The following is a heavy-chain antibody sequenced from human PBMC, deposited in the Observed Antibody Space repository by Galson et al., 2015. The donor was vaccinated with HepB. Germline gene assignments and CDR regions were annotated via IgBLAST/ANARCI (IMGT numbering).Heavy chain of an antibody. CDR2: ISGSGGST. CDR3: AKNQAGYTYGLDY. V-gene: IGHV3-23*01. Sequence: SLRLSCAASGFTFSTYAMTWVRQAPGKGLEWVSVISGSGGSTYYADSVKGRFTISRDNSKNTLSLQMNTLRAEDTAVYYCAKNQAGYTYGLDYWGQGTLVTVSS. CDR1: GFTFSTYA. J-gene: IGHJ4*02. D-gene: IGHD5-18*01.